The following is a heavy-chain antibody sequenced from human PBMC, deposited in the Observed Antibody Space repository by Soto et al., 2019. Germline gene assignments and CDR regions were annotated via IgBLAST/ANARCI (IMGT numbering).Heavy chain of an antibody. Sequence: QVQLVHSGAEVRKPGASVKVSCRASGYTLGTYDINWVRQAPGQGLEWMGWLSPSTGNTGYAQKFQGRVTMTSDTSITTAYMELRNLRSDDTAVYYCARYFNPLDVWGQGTTVTVSS. V-gene: IGHV1-8*01. CDR2: LSPSTGNT. CDR3: ARYFNPLDV. D-gene: IGHD3-9*01. J-gene: IGHJ6*02. CDR1: GYTLGTYD.